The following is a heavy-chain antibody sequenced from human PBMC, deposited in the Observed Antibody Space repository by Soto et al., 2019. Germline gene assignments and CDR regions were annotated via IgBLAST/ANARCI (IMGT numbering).Heavy chain of an antibody. V-gene: IGHV1-69*13. CDR3: ARGGDPTADYYYYGMDV. Sequence: SVKVSCKASGGTFSSYAISWARQAPGQGLEWMGGIIPIFGTANYAQKFQGRVTITADESTSTAYMELGSLRSEDTAVYYCARGGDPTADYYYYGMDVWGQGTTVTVSS. D-gene: IGHD6-19*01. J-gene: IGHJ6*02. CDR1: GGTFSSYA. CDR2: IIPIFGTA.